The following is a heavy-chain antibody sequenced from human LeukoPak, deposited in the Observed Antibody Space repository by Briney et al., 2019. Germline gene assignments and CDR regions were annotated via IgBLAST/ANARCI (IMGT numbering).Heavy chain of an antibody. V-gene: IGHV3-23*01. D-gene: IGHD2/OR15-2a*01. CDR3: AKGRALRKYYYMDV. CDR1: GFTFSTNG. J-gene: IGHJ6*03. CDR2: VSGGGDET. Sequence: GGSLRLSCTVSGFTFSTNGMSWVRQAPGKGLEGISSVSGGGDETYYADSVRGRFTVSRDNSENTLYLQMRALRAEDTAVYYCAKGRALRKYYYMDVWGEGTTVIISS.